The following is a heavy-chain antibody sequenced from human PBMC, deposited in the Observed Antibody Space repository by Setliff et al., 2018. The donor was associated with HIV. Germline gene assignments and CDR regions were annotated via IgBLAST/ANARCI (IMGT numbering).Heavy chain of an antibody. CDR2: IIPIFGTA. V-gene: IGHV1-69*13. J-gene: IGHJ5*02. CDR1: GGTFSSYA. D-gene: IGHD2-2*01. CDR3: ARDFGGYCSSMSCPGLFDP. Sequence: EASVKVSCKASGGTFSSYAISWVRQAPGQGLEWMGGIIPIFGTANYAQKFQGRVTITADESTSTAYMELSSLRSEDTAVYYCARDFGGYCSSMSCPGLFDPWGQGTLVTVSS.